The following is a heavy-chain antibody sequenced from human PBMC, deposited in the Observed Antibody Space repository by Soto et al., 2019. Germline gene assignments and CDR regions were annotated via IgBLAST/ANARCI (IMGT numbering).Heavy chain of an antibody. J-gene: IGHJ5*02. D-gene: IGHD6-13*01. CDR2: IYHSGST. CDR1: GGSISSSNW. V-gene: IGHV4-4*02. Sequence: SETLSLTCAVSGGSISSSNWWSWVRQPPGKGLEWIGEIYHSGSTNYNPSLKSRVTISVDKSKNQFSLKMSSVTAADTAVYYCARMLGSSWYSGFDPWGQGTLVTVSS. CDR3: ARMLGSSWYSGFDP.